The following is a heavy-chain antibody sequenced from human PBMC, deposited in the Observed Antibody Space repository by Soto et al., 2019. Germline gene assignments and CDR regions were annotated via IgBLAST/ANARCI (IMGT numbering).Heavy chain of an antibody. V-gene: IGHV1-69*08. CDR2: IIPILGIA. Sequence: QVQLVQSGAEVKKPGSSVKVSCKASGGTFSSYTISWVRQAPGQGLEWMGRIIPILGIANYAQKFQGRVTITADKSTSTAYMELSSLRSEDTAVYYCARDRDCGGDCYSYGMDVWGQGTTVTVSS. J-gene: IGHJ6*02. CDR3: ARDRDCGGDCYSYGMDV. D-gene: IGHD2-21*02. CDR1: GGTFSSYT.